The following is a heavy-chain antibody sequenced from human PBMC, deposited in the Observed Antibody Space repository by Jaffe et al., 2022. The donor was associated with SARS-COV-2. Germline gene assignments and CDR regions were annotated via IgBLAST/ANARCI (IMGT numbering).Heavy chain of an antibody. D-gene: IGHD3-9*01. CDR2: IGGSGFTK. CDR3: ARINYDTSTVYWPPQRGYAFDV. Sequence: QVLLMESGGGLVKAGGSLRLSCGASGFTFNDYEMSWVRQVPGKGLEWISNIGGSGFTKYNADSVKGRFTISRDNAKNSLYLQMDSLRAEDTAVYYCARINYDTSTVYWPPQRGYAFDVWGQGTLVTVSS. CDR1: GFTFNDYE. V-gene: IGHV3-11*01. J-gene: IGHJ3*01.